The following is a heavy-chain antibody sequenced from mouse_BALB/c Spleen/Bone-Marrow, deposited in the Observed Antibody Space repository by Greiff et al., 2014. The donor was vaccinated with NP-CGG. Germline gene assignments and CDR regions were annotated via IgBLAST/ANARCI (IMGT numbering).Heavy chain of an antibody. J-gene: IGHJ4*01. Sequence: QVQLQQSGAELVKPGAPVKLSCKASGYTFTSYWMNWVKQRPGRGLEWIGRIDPSDSETHYNQKFKDKATLTVDKSSSTAYIQLSSLTSEDSAVYYCARSIGYGAMGYWGQGTSVTVSS. V-gene: IGHV1-69*02. CDR1: GYTFTSYW. CDR2: IDPSDSET. CDR3: ARSIGYGAMGY. D-gene: IGHD2-2*01.